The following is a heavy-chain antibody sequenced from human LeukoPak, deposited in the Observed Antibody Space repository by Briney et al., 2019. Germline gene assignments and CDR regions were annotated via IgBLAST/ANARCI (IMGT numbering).Heavy chain of an antibody. Sequence: ASVKVSCKASGYTVTGYYIHWVRQAPGQGLEWMGWINPDSGDTKYAQKFQGRVTLTRDTSISTAYMEVSRLRSDDTAMYYCARDLRPMVRGVPGAFDIWGQGTMVTVSS. D-gene: IGHD3-10*01. CDR3: ARDLRPMVRGVPGAFDI. V-gene: IGHV1-2*02. J-gene: IGHJ3*02. CDR1: GYTVTGYY. CDR2: INPDSGDT.